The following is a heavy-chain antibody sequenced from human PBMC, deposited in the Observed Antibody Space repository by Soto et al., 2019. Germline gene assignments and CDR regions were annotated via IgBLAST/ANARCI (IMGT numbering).Heavy chain of an antibody. Sequence: PSETLSLTCTVSVGSIISYYWSWIRQPPGKGLEWIGCIYYSGSTNYNPSLKSRVTISVDTSKNQFSLNLRSVTAADTAVYYCARGRWLQLIYFDYWGQGTLVTVPQ. D-gene: IGHD5-12*01. CDR1: VGSIISYY. CDR2: IYYSGST. V-gene: IGHV4-59*01. CDR3: ARGRWLQLIYFDY. J-gene: IGHJ4*02.